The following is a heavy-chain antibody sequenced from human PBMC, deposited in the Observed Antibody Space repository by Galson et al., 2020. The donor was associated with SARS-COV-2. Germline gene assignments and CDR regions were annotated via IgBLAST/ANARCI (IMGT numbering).Heavy chain of an antibody. CDR1: GGSISSYY. CDR2: IYYSGST. D-gene: IGHD1-26*01. J-gene: IGHJ6*02. V-gene: IGHV4-59*01. Sequence: SQTLSLTCNVSGGSISSYYWSWIRQSPEKGLEWIGYIYYSGSTNYNPSLKSRVTISVDTSKSQFSLKLSSVTAADTAVYYCAREYSGYGMDVWGQGTTVIVSS. CDR3: AREYSGYGMDV.